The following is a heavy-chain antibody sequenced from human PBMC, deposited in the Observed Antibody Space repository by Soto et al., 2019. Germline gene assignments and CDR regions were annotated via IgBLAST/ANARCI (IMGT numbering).Heavy chain of an antibody. J-gene: IGHJ5*02. D-gene: IGHD4-17*01. CDR3: ARLQIYGDYWSDP. V-gene: IGHV3-11*06. CDR2: ISSSSSYT. CDR1: GFTFSDYY. Sequence: GGSLRLSCAASGFTFSDYYMSWIRQAPGKGLEWVSYISSSSSYTNYADSVKGRSTISRDNAKNSLYLQMNSLRAEDTAVYYCARLQIYGDYWSDPWGQGTLVTVSS.